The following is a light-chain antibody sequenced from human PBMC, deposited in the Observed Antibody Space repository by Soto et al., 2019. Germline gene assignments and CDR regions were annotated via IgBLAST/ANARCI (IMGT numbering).Light chain of an antibody. V-gene: IGKV1-27*01. J-gene: IGKJ3*01. CDR2: AAS. CDR1: KGISNY. CDR3: QNYNSSLT. Sequence: DIQMTQSPSSLSASVGDRVTITCRASKGISNYLARYQQKPGKVTKLLIYAASTLQAGVQSRFSGSGSGSDFNFTISSLQPEDVATYYGQNYNSSLTFGSGTKVYIK.